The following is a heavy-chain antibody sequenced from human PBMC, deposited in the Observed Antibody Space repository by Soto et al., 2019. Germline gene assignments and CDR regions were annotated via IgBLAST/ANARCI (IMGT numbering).Heavy chain of an antibody. CDR2: VIPILGMS. CDR1: GDTFSKYT. J-gene: IGHJ4*02. V-gene: IGHV1-69*02. CDR3: ATSYGSGSAHFDN. D-gene: IGHD3-10*01. Sequence: QVQLVQSGAEVKMPGSSVTVSCTASGDTFSKYTINWVRQAPGQGPEWVGRVIPILGMSDYAHKFQGRVSXTXDXXTGTAHLLVSRLRPDDTAVYYCATSYGSGSAHFDNWGQGTLVTVSS.